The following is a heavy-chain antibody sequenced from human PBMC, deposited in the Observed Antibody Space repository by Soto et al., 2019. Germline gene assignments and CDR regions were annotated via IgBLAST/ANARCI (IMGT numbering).Heavy chain of an antibody. CDR1: GFTFSYYA. Sequence: GGSLRLSCAASGFTFSYYALHWARRAPGKGLEWVSSISGIRDYIRYADSVKGRFTISRDNAKTSLYLQMNSLTAEDTAVYYCAREGVHNYNEYYFDYWGQGTLVTVSS. CDR3: AREGVHNYNEYYFDY. D-gene: IGHD3-22*01. V-gene: IGHV3-21*06. J-gene: IGHJ4*02. CDR2: ISGIRDYI.